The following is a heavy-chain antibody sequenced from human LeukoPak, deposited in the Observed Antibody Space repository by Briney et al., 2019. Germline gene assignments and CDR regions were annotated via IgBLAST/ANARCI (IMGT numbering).Heavy chain of an antibody. V-gene: IGHV4-34*01. Sequence: SETLSLTCAVYGGSFSGYDVSWIRQPPGKGLEWIGEINHSGSTNYNPSLKSRVTTSVDTSKNQFSLRLSTVSAADTRVYYCVRRYKLRYLANWFDPWGQGTLVTVSS. J-gene: IGHJ5*02. D-gene: IGHD3-9*01. CDR2: INHSGST. CDR1: GGSFSGYD. CDR3: VRRYKLRYLANWFDP.